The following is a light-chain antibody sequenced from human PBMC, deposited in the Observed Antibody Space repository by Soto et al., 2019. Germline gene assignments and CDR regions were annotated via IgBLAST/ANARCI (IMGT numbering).Light chain of an antibody. CDR2: GAA. V-gene: IGKV3-20*01. J-gene: IGKJ3*01. CDR3: LQYGNSPVT. Sequence: EIVLTQSPGTLSLSPGERATLSCWASESVTKNFLAWYQQKPGQSPRLLMYGAAYRPTGIPDRFSGSGSGADFTLTISRLEPEDFAVYYCLQYGNSPVTVGPGTTVDVK. CDR1: ESVTKNF.